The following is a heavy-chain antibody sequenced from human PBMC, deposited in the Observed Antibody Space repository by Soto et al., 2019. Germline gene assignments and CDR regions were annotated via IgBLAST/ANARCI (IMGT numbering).Heavy chain of an antibody. CDR2: ISAGSSNI. V-gene: IGHV3-21*01. D-gene: IGHD6-6*01. CDR3: ARQYPSSSRHFDH. CDR1: GFTFRTYY. Sequence: EVELVESGGGLVKPGGSLKLSCAASGFTFRTYYMIWVRQAPGKGLEWVSTISAGSSNIYYAPSVKGRFTISRDNAKNLWYLNINSLRAEDTAFYYCARQYPSSSRHFDHWGQGTLVIVSS. J-gene: IGHJ4*02.